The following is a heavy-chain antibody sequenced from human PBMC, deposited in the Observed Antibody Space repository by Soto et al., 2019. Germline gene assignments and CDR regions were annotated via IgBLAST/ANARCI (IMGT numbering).Heavy chain of an antibody. J-gene: IGHJ4*02. V-gene: IGHV3-9*01. CDR2: ISWNSGSI. D-gene: IGHD3-16*02. CDR1: GFTFDDYA. Sequence: EVQLVESGGGLVQPGRSLRLSCAASGFTFDDYAMHWVRQAPGKGLEWVSGISWNSGSIGYADSVKGRFTISRDNAKNSLYLQMNSLRAEDRALYYCAKEGPYYDYIWGSYRYGYFDYWGQGTLVTVSS. CDR3: AKEGPYYDYIWGSYRYGYFDY.